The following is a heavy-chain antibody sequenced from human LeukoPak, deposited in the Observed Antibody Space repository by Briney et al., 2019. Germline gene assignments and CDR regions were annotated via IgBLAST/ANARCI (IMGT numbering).Heavy chain of an antibody. CDR1: GGSISSYY. V-gene: IGHV4-59*01. CDR2: IYYTGST. J-gene: IGHJ4*02. D-gene: IGHD3-22*01. Sequence: SETLSLTCTVSGGSISSYYWSWIRQPPGKGLEWIGYIYYTGSTKYSSSLKSRVTISVDTSKNQFSLKLSSVTAADTAVYYCARVAPSQWLLLPNYFDYWGQETLVTVSS. CDR3: ARVAPSQWLLLPNYFDY.